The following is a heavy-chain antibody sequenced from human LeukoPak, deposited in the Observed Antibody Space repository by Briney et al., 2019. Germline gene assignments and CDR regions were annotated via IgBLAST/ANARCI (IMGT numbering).Heavy chain of an antibody. CDR3: ARGGDIVLMVYARLDRIPAFDI. CDR1: GYTFTGYY. V-gene: IGHV1-2*02. J-gene: IGHJ3*02. D-gene: IGHD2-8*01. Sequence: ASVKVSCKASGYTFTGYYMHWVRQAPGQGLEWMGWINPNSGDTNYAQKFQGRVTMTRDTSISTAYMELSRLRSNDTAVYYCARGGDIVLMVYARLDRIPAFDIWGQGTMVTVSS. CDR2: INPNSGDT.